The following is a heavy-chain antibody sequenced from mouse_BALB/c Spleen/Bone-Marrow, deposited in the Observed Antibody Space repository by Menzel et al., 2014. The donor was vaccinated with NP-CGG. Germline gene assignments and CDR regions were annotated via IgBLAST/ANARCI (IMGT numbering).Heavy chain of an antibody. CDR3: ARSGYGNYFYAMDY. V-gene: IGHV1-54*01. CDR1: GYALTNYL. J-gene: IGHJ4*01. D-gene: IGHD2-10*02. CDR2: INPGSGGT. Sequence: QVQLQQSGAELVRPGTSVKVSCKASGYALTNYLIEWVKQRPGQGLEWIGVINPGSGGTNYNEKFKGKATLTADKSSSTAYMQLSSLTSDDSAVYFCARSGYGNYFYAMDYWGQGTSVTVSS.